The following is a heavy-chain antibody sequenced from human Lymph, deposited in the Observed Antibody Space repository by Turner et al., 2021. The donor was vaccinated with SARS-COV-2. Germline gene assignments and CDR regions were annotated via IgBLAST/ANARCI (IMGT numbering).Heavy chain of an antibody. D-gene: IGHD3-10*01. V-gene: IGHV3-30*04. CDR1: GFTFGTYA. J-gene: IGHJ6*02. Sequence: QVQLVESGGGVVQPGRSLRLSCSASGFTFGTYAIYWVRQAPGKGLEWVAVISYDGSNKYYADSVKGRFTISRDNSKNTLYLQMNSLRAEDTAVYYCARYASGGYFYYGMDVWGQGTTVTVSS. CDR3: ARYASGGYFYYGMDV. CDR2: ISYDGSNK.